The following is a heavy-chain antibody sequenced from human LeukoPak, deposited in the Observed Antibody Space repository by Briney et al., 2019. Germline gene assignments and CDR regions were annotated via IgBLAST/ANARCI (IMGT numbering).Heavy chain of an antibody. Sequence: GGSLRLSCAASGFTFSSYGMNWVRQAPGQGLEWLAIISRDGSNKYHADSVKGRFTISEDNSNTTLYLQMNSLRAEDTAVYYCARDNSGSLDYWGRGTLVTVSS. CDR1: GFTFSSYG. CDR2: ISRDGSNK. D-gene: IGHD6-19*01. J-gene: IGHJ4*02. V-gene: IGHV3-33*01. CDR3: ARDNSGSLDY.